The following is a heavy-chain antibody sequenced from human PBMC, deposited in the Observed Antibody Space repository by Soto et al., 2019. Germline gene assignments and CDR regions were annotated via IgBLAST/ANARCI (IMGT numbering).Heavy chain of an antibody. CDR1: GGTFSSYA. J-gene: IGHJ6*02. Sequence: QVQLVQSGAEVKKPGSSVKVSCKASGGTFSSYAISWVRQAPGHGLEWLGNIIPIFGTANYAQKFQGRVTITADESTSKAYMELSSLRSEDTAVYYCARTERNDDFWSGYPNYYYYGMDVWGQGTTVTVSS. V-gene: IGHV1-69*18. CDR3: ARTERNDDFWSGYPNYYYYGMDV. D-gene: IGHD3-3*01. CDR2: IIPIFGTA.